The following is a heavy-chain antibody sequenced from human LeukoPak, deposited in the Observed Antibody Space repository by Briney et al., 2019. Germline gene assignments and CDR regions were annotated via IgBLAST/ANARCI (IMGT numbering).Heavy chain of an antibody. Sequence: ASVKVSCKVSGYTLTELSMHWVRQAPGKRVEWVGGFDPEDGETIYTQKFQGRVTMTENTSTDTAYMDLTSRRSEDPAFFYCAAPAVADRYYFDYWGQETLVPVSS. V-gene: IGHV1-24*01. CDR2: FDPEDGET. J-gene: IGHJ4*02. CDR1: GYTLTELS. D-gene: IGHD6-19*01. CDR3: AAPAVADRYYFDY.